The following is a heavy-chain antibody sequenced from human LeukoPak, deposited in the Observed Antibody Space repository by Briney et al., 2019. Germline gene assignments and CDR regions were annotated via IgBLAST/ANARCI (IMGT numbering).Heavy chain of an antibody. D-gene: IGHD3-3*01. CDR2: IRSSSSYI. J-gene: IGHJ4*02. V-gene: IGHV3-21*01. Sequence: GGSLRLSCAAFGFSFSSYSMNWVRQAPGKGLEWVSSIRSSSSYIYYADSVKGRFTISRDNSKNTLYLQMNSLRAEDTAVYYCARDTTIFGVDLYFDYWGQGTLVTVSS. CDR3: ARDTTIFGVDLYFDY. CDR1: GFSFSSYS.